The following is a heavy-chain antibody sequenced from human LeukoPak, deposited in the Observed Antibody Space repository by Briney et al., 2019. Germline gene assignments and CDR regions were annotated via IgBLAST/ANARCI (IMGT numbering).Heavy chain of an antibody. V-gene: IGHV1-69*13. CDR2: IIPIFGTA. J-gene: IGHJ4*02. CDR1: GGTFSSYA. Sequence: ASVKVSCKASGGTFSSYAINWVRQAPGQGLEWMGGIIPIFGTANYAQKFQDRVTITADESTSTAYMEMRSLRSEDTAIYYCASRLYCSNTRCRNFPFAYWGQGTLVTVSS. CDR3: ASRLYCSNTRCRNFPFAY. D-gene: IGHD2-2*01.